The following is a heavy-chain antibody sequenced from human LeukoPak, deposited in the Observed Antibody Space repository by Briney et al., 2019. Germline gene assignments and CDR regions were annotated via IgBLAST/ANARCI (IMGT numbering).Heavy chain of an antibody. D-gene: IGHD3-10*01. V-gene: IGHV1-8*03. J-gene: IGHJ5*02. CDR1: GYTFTSYD. CDR3: ARVQISGPRWFDP. Sequence: ASVKVSCKASGYTFTSYDINWVRQAPGQGLEWMGWMNPNSGNTVYAQKFQGRVTITRNTSISTAYMELSSLRSEDTAVYYCARVQISGPRWFDPWGQGTLVTVSS. CDR2: MNPNSGNT.